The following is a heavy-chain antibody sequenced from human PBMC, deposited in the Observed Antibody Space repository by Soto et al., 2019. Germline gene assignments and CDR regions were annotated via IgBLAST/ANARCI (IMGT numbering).Heavy chain of an antibody. V-gene: IGHV1-18*01. CDR3: GRGRDGDY. D-gene: IGHD6-6*01. CDR1: GYGFTTYG. Sequence: QIHLVQSGAEVKKPGASVKVSCKGSGYGFTTYGITWVRQAPGQGLEWMAWISAHNGNTNYAQKLQGRGTVTRDTSTSTAYMELRSLRSDDTAVYYCGRGRDGDYWGQGALVTVSS. J-gene: IGHJ4*02. CDR2: ISAHNGNT.